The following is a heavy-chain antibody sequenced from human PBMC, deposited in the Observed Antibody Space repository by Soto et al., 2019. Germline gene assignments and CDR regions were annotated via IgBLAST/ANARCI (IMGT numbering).Heavy chain of an antibody. Sequence: QVQLVESGGGVVQPGRSLRLSCAASGFTFSSYAMHWVRQAPGKGLEWVAVISYDGSNKYYADSVKGRFTISRDNSKKTLYLQMNSLRAEDTAVYYYARVRVGRYYNYGMDVWGQGTTVTVSS. CDR2: ISYDGSNK. D-gene: IGHD1-26*01. CDR3: ARVRVGRYYNYGMDV. J-gene: IGHJ6*02. V-gene: IGHV3-30-3*01. CDR1: GFTFSSYA.